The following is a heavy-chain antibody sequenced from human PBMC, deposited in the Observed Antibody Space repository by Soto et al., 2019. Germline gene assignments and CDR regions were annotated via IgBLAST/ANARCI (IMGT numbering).Heavy chain of an antibody. Sequence: PGGSLRLSCAASGFTFSSYAMSWVRQAPGKGLEWVSVISDSGGSTYYADSVKGRFTISRDSSKNTLYLQMNSLRAEDTAVYYCAKDSLHYYYGMEVWGQGTTVTVSS. CDR1: GFTFSSYA. CDR2: ISDSGGST. V-gene: IGHV3-23*01. J-gene: IGHJ6*02. CDR3: AKDSLHYYYGMEV.